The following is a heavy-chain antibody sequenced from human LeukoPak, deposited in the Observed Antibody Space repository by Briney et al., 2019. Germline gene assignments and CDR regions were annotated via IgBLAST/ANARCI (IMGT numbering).Heavy chain of an antibody. J-gene: IGHJ4*02. CDR2: INPSSGGT. CDR1: GYTFTDYY. V-gene: IGHV1-2*02. Sequence: ASVNVSCQASGYTFTDYYIHWVGQAPGQGLAWMGWINPSSGGTNYAQKFQGRVTMTRDTSISTAYMELSRLRSDDTAVYYCARGLAVVISLNYFDSWGQGTLVTVSS. D-gene: IGHD3-22*01. CDR3: ARGLAVVISLNYFDS.